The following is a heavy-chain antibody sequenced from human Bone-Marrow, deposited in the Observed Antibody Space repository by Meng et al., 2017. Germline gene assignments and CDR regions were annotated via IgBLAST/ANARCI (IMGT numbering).Heavy chain of an antibody. Sequence: ASVKVSCKASGYTFTSYGISWVRQAPGQGLDWMGRIDPRSGDTQYAQNFQGRVTMTRDTSISTAYMELSRLRSDDTAVYYCARDYGRAHGSYYYYGMDVWGQGTAVTVSS. CDR2: IDPRSGDT. J-gene: IGHJ6*02. V-gene: IGHV1-2*06. CDR1: GYTFTSYG. CDR3: ARDYGRAHGSYYYYGMDV. D-gene: IGHD1-26*01.